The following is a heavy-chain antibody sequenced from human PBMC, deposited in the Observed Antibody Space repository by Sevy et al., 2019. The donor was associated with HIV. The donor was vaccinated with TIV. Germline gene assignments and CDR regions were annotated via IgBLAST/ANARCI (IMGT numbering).Heavy chain of an antibody. CDR2: IKGDGSDK. D-gene: IGHD3-16*01. J-gene: IGHJ4*02. Sequence: GGSLRLSCAASGFTFSANWMNWVRQAPGKGLEWVANIKGDGSDKNYVDSVEGRITISRDNAKNLLYLQMNSLRVEDTAVYYCAHETFGRFESWGQGTLVTVSS. CDR1: GFTFSANW. V-gene: IGHV3-7*01. CDR3: AHETFGRFES.